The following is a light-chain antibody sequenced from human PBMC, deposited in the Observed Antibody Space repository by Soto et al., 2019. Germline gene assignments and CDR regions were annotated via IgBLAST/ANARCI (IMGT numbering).Light chain of an antibody. CDR1: QSFRGL. V-gene: IGKV3-11*01. Sequence: EVVLTQSPVSLSLSPGLRATLSLRASQSFRGLLASYQQKPGQAPRLLIYDAYNRATGIPPRFSGSGSGTDFTLTISSLEPEDSAVYYRQKRHMWPITFGQGTRLEIK. CDR2: DAY. J-gene: IGKJ5*01. CDR3: QKRHMWPIT.